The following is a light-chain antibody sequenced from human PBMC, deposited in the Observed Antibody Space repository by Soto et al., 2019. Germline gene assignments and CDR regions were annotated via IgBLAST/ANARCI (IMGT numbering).Light chain of an antibody. Sequence: IVLPQSPGTLSLSPGERATLSCRASQSLSSFLAWYQQKPGQAPRLLIYGASSRATGIPDRFSGSGSGTDFTLSISRLEPEDFAVYYCQQYGRSPTFCQGTRLEIK. CDR3: QQYGRSPT. CDR1: QSLSSF. CDR2: GAS. V-gene: IGKV3-20*01. J-gene: IGKJ5*01.